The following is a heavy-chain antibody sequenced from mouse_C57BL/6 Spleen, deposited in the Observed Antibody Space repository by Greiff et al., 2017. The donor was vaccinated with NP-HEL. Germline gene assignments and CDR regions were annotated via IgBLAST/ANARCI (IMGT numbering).Heavy chain of an antibody. V-gene: IGHV3-6*01. J-gene: IGHJ3*01. CDR2: ISYDGSN. Sequence: EVQLQQSGPGLVKPSQSLSLTCSVTGYSITSGYYWNWIRQFPGNKLEWMGYISYDGSNNYNPSPKNRISITRDTSKNQFFLKLNSVTTEDTATYYCAPSYYYGSSYGWFAYWGQGTLVTVSA. CDR3: APSYYYGSSYGWFAY. D-gene: IGHD1-1*01. CDR1: GYSITSGYY.